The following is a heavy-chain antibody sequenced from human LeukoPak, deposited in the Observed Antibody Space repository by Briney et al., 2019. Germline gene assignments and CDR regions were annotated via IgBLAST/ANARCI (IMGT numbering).Heavy chain of an antibody. J-gene: IGHJ6*03. V-gene: IGHV3-48*04. Sequence: GGSLRLSCAASGFTFSSYAMSWVRQAPGKGLEWVSYISSSGSTIYYADSVKGRFTISRDNAKNSLYLQMNSLRAEDTAVYYCARDFYRSSGYAGYYYYMDVWGKGTTVTVSS. CDR1: GFTFSSYA. CDR2: ISSSGSTI. CDR3: ARDFYRSSGYAGYYYYMDV. D-gene: IGHD4-23*01.